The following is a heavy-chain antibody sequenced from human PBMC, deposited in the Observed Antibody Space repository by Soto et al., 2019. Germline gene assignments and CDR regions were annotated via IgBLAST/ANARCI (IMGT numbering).Heavy chain of an antibody. CDR3: ARDNNWFDP. CDR1: GGSISSYY. V-gene: IGHV4-59*01. CDR2: IYYSGST. J-gene: IGHJ5*02. Sequence: PSETLSLTCTVSGGSISSYYWSWIRQPPGKGLEWIGYIYYSGSTNYNPSPKSRVTISVDTSKNQFSLKLSSVTAADTAVYYCARDNNWFDPWGQGTLVTVSS.